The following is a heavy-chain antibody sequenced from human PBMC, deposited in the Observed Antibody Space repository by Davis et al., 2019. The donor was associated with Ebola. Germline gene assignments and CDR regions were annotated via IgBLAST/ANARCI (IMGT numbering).Heavy chain of an antibody. CDR2: IYPHDSQT. D-gene: IGHD6-6*01. J-gene: IGHJ4*02. CDR3: ARLLLSSIATRPPDN. V-gene: IGHV5-51*01. CDR1: GFNLNNYW. Sequence: KVSCKGSGFNLNNYWIAWVRQMPGKGVEWMAMIYPHDSQTKYSPSFKGLVTVSVDRSITTAYLQWSSLKASDTATYYCARLLLSSIATRPPDNWGQGTLVTVSS.